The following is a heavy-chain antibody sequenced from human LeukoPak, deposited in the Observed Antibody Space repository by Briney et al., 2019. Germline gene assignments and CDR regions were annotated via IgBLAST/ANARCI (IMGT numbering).Heavy chain of an antibody. CDR2: IIPIFGTA. J-gene: IGHJ4*02. CDR1: GGTFSSYA. Sequence: SVKVSCKASGGTFSSYAICWVRQAPGQGLEWMGGIIPIFGTANYAQKFQGRVTITADESTSTAYMELSSLRSEDTAVYYCASYYSSGWDFDYWGQGTLVTVSS. D-gene: IGHD6-19*01. CDR3: ASYYSSGWDFDY. V-gene: IGHV1-69*01.